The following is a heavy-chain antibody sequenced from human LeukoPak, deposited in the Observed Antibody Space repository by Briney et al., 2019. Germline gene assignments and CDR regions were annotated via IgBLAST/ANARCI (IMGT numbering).Heavy chain of an antibody. D-gene: IGHD3-3*01. CDR3: AREVTIFGVVTLDY. V-gene: IGHV4-4*07. CDR1: GGXISSYY. Sequence: SETLSLTCTVSGGXISSYYCSWIRQSAGKGLEWIGRIYTSGSTSYNPSLKSRVTMSVDTSKNQFSLKLSSVTAADTAMYYCAREVTIFGVVTLDYWGQGTLVTVSS. J-gene: IGHJ4*02. CDR2: IYTSGST.